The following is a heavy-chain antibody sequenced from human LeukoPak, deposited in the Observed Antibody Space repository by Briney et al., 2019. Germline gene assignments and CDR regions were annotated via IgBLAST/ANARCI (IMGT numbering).Heavy chain of an antibody. D-gene: IGHD3-10*01. Sequence: ASVKVSCKASGYTFTGYYMHWVRQAPGQGLEWMGGIIPIFGTANYAQKFQGRVTITTDESTSTAYMELSSLRSEDTAVYYCARDTMVRGVIDRWFDPWGQGTLVTVSS. CDR3: ARDTMVRGVIDRWFDP. CDR1: GYTFTGYY. J-gene: IGHJ5*02. CDR2: IIPIFGTA. V-gene: IGHV1-69*05.